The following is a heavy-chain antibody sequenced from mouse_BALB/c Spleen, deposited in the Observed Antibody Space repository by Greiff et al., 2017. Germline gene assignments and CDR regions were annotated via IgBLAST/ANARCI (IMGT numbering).Heavy chain of an antibody. CDR2: INSNGGST. CDR1: GFTFSSYG. CDR3: ARDGGYYYGSFDY. Sequence: EVKLVESGGGLVQPGGSLKLSCAASGFTFSSYGMSWVRQTPDKRLELVATINSNGGSTCYPDSVKGRFTISRDNAKNTLYLQMSSLKSEDTAMYYCARDGGYYYGSFDYWGQGTTLTVSS. V-gene: IGHV5-6-3*01. J-gene: IGHJ2*01. D-gene: IGHD1-1*01.